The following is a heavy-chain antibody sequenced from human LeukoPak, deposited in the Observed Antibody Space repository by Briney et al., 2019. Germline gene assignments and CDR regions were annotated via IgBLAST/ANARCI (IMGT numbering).Heavy chain of an antibody. Sequence: KASETLSLTCTVSGGSISSSSYYWGWIRQPPGKGLEWIGSIYYSGSTYYNPSLKSRVTISVDRSKNQFSLKLSSVTAADTAVYYCARVPYNWNDGNYFDYWGQGTLVTVSS. CDR1: GGSISSSSYY. J-gene: IGHJ4*02. CDR2: IYYSGST. D-gene: IGHD1-1*01. V-gene: IGHV4-39*07. CDR3: ARVPYNWNDGNYFDY.